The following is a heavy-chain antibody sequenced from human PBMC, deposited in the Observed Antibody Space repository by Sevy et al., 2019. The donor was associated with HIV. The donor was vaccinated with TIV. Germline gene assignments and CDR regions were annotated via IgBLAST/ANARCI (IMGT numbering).Heavy chain of an antibody. V-gene: IGHV4-39*01. Sequence: SETLSITCTVSGGSISSSSYYWGWIRQPPGKGLEWIGSIYYSGSTYYNPSLKSRVTISVDTSKNQFSLKLSSVTAADTAVYYCARSYSSGWYPYWYFDLWGRGTLVTVSS. J-gene: IGHJ2*01. CDR2: IYYSGST. D-gene: IGHD6-19*01. CDR1: GGSISSSSYY. CDR3: ARSYSSGWYPYWYFDL.